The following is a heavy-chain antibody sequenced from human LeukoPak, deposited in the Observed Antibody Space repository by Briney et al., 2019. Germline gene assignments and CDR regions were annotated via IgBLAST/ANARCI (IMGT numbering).Heavy chain of an antibody. V-gene: IGHV1-69*05. CDR2: IIPIFGTA. J-gene: IGHJ5*02. Sequence: ASVKVSCKASGYTFTSYGISWVRQAPGQGLEWMGGIIPIFGTASYAQKFQGRVTMTRDMSTSTVYMELSSLTSEDTAVYYCARDAYSRFRRYNWFDPWGQGTLVTVSS. D-gene: IGHD3-16*01. CDR1: GYTFTSYG. CDR3: ARDAYSRFRRYNWFDP.